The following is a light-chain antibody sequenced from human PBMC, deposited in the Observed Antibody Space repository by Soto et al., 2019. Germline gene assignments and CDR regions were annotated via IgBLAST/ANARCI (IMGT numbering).Light chain of an antibody. J-gene: IGLJ3*02. Sequence: QSALTQPASVSGSPGQSITISCTGTSSDVGGYRFVSWYQHHPGEAPKLLINEGSRRPSGFSSRLSGSKSSNTASLNISVLQAEDESLYYCSSKSSGSTPMLFGGGTKVTVL. CDR2: EGS. V-gene: IGLV2-14*01. CDR1: SSDVGGYRF. CDR3: SSKSSGSTPML.